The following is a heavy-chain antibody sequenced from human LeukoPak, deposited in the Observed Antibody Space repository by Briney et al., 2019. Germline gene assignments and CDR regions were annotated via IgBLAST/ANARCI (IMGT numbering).Heavy chain of an antibody. D-gene: IGHD6-19*01. J-gene: IGHJ4*02. CDR3: ARDASGWYYLDF. Sequence: ASVKVSCKASGYTFTSYGISWVRQAPGQGLEWMGWISTYNSYTNYAQKLQGRVTMTTDTSTSTAYMEVRSLRSDDTAVYYCARDASGWYYLDFWGQETLVTVSS. CDR2: ISTYNSYT. CDR1: GYTFTSYG. V-gene: IGHV1-18*01.